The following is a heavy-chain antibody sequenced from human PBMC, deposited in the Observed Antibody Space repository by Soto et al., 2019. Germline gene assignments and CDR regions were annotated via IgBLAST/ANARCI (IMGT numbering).Heavy chain of an antibody. CDR3: ARSQTTVTSYDY. CDR1: GYSISSSNW. Sequence: SETLSLTCAVSGYSISSSNWWGWIRQPPGKGLEWIGYIYYSGSTYYNPSLKSRVTMSVDRSKNQFSLKLSSVTAADTAVYYCARSQTTVTSYDYWGQGTLVTVSS. J-gene: IGHJ4*02. V-gene: IGHV4-28*01. D-gene: IGHD4-17*01. CDR2: IYYSGST.